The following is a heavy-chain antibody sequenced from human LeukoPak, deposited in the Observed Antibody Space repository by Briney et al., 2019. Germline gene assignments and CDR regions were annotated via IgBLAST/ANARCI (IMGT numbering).Heavy chain of an antibody. CDR3: ARGGSYHGY. D-gene: IGHD1-26*01. Sequence: PSETLSLTCAVYGGSFSGYYWSWIRQPPGKGLEWIGEINHSGSTNYNPSLKSRVTISVDTSKNQFSLKLSSVTAADTATYYCARGGSYHGYWGQGTLVTVSS. V-gene: IGHV4-34*01. CDR1: GGSFSGYY. CDR2: INHSGST. J-gene: IGHJ4*02.